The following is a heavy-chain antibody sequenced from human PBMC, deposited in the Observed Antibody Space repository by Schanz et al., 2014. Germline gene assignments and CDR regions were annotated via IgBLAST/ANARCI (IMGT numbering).Heavy chain of an antibody. CDR2: VNHSGNT. CDR1: SGSFSNYY. V-gene: IGHV4-34*01. Sequence: QVQLQQWGAGLLKPSETLSLTCAVYSGSFSNYYWNWIRQPPGKGLEWIGEVNHSGNTNYSPSLRGGVTLAVTTSKKHFPRKRCSVTAADAAVYFCARGWRDGYSYRFYFDYWGQGTLVTVSS. CDR3: ARGWRDGYSYRFYFDY. J-gene: IGHJ4*02. D-gene: IGHD3-16*02.